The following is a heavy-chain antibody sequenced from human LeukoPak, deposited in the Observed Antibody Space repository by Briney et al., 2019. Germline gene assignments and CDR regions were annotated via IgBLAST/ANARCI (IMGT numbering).Heavy chain of an antibody. CDR1: GFTFSDYY. CDR3: ARYKYVYGSGSYADY. CDR2: ISSSGSTI. Sequence: TGGSLRLSCAASGFTFSDYYMSWIRQAPGKGLEWVSYISSSGSTIYYADSVKGRFTISRDNAKNSLYLQMNSLRAEDTAVYYCARYKYVYGSGSYADYWGQGTLVTVSS. V-gene: IGHV3-11*01. J-gene: IGHJ4*02. D-gene: IGHD3-10*01.